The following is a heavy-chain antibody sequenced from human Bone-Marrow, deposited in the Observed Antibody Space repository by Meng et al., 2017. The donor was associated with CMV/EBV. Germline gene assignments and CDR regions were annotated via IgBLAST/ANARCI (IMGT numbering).Heavy chain of an antibody. V-gene: IGHV1-18*01. J-gene: IGHJ5*02. Sequence: SAYSFTSYGILWVRQAPGQALECMGWISVYNGHTNYAQKFQDRVTMTTDTSATTAYMELRSLRSDDTAVYYCARAPTYYYDIGWFDPWGQGTLVTVSS. CDR2: ISVYNGHT. D-gene: IGHD3-22*01. CDR3: ARAPTYYYDIGWFDP. CDR1: AYSFTSYG.